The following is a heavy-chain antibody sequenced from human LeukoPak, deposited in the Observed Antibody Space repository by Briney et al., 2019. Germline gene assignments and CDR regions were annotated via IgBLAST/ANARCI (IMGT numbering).Heavy chain of an antibody. J-gene: IGHJ4*02. D-gene: IGHD2-15*01. CDR1: GFTFSNYD. CDR2: IRSDGSNT. V-gene: IGHV3-30*02. Sequence: PGGSLRLSCAASGFTFSNYDMHWVRQAPGKGLEWVAFIRSDGSNTYYADSVKGRFTISRDNSKNTLYLQMNSLRAEDTAVYYCAKEVRRYCSGGSCPLWGQGTLVTVSS. CDR3: AKEVRRYCSGGSCPL.